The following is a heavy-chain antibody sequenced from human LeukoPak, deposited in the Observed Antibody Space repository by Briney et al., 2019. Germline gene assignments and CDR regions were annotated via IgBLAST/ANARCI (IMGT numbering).Heavy chain of an antibody. CDR1: GYTLTELP. V-gene: IGHV1-24*01. Sequence: GASVKVSCKVSGYTLTELPIHWVRQAPGKGLDWMGGFDPDAGETVYAQMFQGRVTMTEDTSSDTASMELSSLRSEDTAVYYCATGTSGSYYVGIVRPIDYWGQGTLVTVSS. CDR3: ATGTSGSYYVGIVRPIDY. D-gene: IGHD1-26*01. J-gene: IGHJ4*02. CDR2: FDPDAGET.